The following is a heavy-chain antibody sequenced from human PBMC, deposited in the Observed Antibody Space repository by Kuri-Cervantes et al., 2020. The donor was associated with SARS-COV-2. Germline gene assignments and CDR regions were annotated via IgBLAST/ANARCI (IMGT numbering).Heavy chain of an antibody. CDR2: TYYRSKWYN. Sequence: LRLPCAISGDSVSSNTAAWNWIRQSPSRGLEWLGRTYYRSKWYNDYAVSVKSRITINPDTSKNQFSLQLNSVTPEDTAVYYCVRVHPGPEYYYGMDVWGQGTTVTVSS. CDR3: VRVHPGPEYYYGMDV. J-gene: IGHJ6*02. CDR1: GDSVSSNTAA. D-gene: IGHD6-6*01. V-gene: IGHV6-1*01.